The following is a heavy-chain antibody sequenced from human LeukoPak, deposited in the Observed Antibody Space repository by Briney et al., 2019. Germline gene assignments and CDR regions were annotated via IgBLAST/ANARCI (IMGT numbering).Heavy chain of an antibody. D-gene: IGHD4-11*01. CDR3: AGHIDYGNYNNWFDP. J-gene: IGHJ5*02. Sequence: PGESLKISCRTSGSSFTTYWIGWVRQMPGKGLEWIGIIYPGDSNTKYSPSFQGQVTISADKSINTAYLQWSSLKASDTAMYYCAGHIDYGNYNNWFDPWGQGTLVTVSS. CDR1: GSSFTTYW. V-gene: IGHV5-51*01. CDR2: IYPGDSNT.